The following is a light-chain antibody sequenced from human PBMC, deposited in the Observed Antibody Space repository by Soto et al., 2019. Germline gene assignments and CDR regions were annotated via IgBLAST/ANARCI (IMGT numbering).Light chain of an antibody. J-gene: IGKJ5*01. Sequence: ILLTQSPGTLSLSPGDRATLSCRASQSVSNKYLAWYQQKPGQAPRLLIYGASSRATGIPDRFSGSESGTDFTLTISRLEPEDFAVYYCQQYNNWPSFGQGTRLEIK. V-gene: IGKV3-20*01. CDR3: QQYNNWPS. CDR1: QSVSNKY. CDR2: GAS.